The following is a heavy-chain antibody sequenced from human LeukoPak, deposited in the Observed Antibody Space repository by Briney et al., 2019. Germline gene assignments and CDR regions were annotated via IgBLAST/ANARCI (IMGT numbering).Heavy chain of an antibody. CDR2: IKEDGSEK. Sequence: PGGSLRLSCAASGFTFSSYWMSWVRQAPGKGLEWVANIKEDGSEKYYVDSVKGRFTISRDNAKNSLYLQMNSLRAEDTAVYYCARSPRVPAAIRLDYWGQGTLVTVSS. CDR3: ARSPRVPAAIRLDY. CDR1: GFTFSSYW. D-gene: IGHD2-2*02. V-gene: IGHV3-7*01. J-gene: IGHJ4*02.